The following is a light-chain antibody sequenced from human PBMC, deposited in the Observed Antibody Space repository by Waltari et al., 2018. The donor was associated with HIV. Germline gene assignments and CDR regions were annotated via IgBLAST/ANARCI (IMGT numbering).Light chain of an antibody. CDR2: SYD. CDR3: AAWDDSLNGYV. V-gene: IGLV1-36*01. J-gene: IGLJ1*01. Sequence: QSVLTQPPSVSEAPRQRVTISCSGSSSNIGSNAVNWYQQVPGKAHTLLSYSYDLLSSGSSERFSGSKSGHSASLAIRGLQSEDEADYYCAAWDDSLNGYVFGSGTTVTGL. CDR1: SSNIGSNA.